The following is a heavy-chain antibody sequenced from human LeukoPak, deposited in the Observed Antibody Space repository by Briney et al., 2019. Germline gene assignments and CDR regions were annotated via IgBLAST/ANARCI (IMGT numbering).Heavy chain of an antibody. CDR3: ARPEGRPGPTFYDSSGSANDY. J-gene: IGHJ4*02. CDR2: INHSGST. CDR1: GGSFSGYY. Sequence: SETLSLTCAVYGGSFSGYYWNWIRQPPGKGLEWIGEINHSGSTNYNPSLKSRVTISVDTSKKQFSLKLSSVTAADTAVYYCARPEGRPGPTFYDSSGSANDYWGQGTLVTVSS. D-gene: IGHD3-22*01. V-gene: IGHV4-34*01.